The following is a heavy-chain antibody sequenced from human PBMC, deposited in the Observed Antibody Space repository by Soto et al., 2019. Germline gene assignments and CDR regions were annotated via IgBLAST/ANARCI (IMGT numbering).Heavy chain of an antibody. Sequence: QVQLQESGPGLVKPSETLSLTCTVSGGSISSYYWSWIRQPPGKGLEWIGYIYYSGITNYNPSLKGGVTISVDTSKNQFSLKLSSVTAADTAVYYCARYKSNYYYGMDVWGQGTTVTVSS. V-gene: IGHV4-59*01. CDR1: GGSISSYY. D-gene: IGHD1-20*01. J-gene: IGHJ6*02. CDR2: IYYSGIT. CDR3: ARYKSNYYYGMDV.